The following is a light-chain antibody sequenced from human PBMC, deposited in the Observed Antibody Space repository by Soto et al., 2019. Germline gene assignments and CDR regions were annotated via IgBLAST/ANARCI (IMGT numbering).Light chain of an antibody. CDR3: QQYNDWPPK. V-gene: IGKV3-15*01. CDR1: QSVRSN. CDR2: GAS. J-gene: IGKJ1*01. Sequence: EIVMTQSPATLSASPGERATLSCRASQSVRSNLAWYQQKPGQAPRLLIYGASTRATGIPARFSGSGSGTEFTLSIGSLQPEDFAVYYCQQYNDWPPKFGQGTKV.